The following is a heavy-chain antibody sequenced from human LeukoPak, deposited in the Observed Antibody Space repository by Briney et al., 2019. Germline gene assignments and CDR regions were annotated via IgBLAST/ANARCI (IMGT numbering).Heavy chain of an antibody. J-gene: IGHJ4*02. CDR3: ARASCCSSTSCSHAFLNY. V-gene: IGHV3-21*01. D-gene: IGHD2-2*01. CDR2: ISSSSSYI. Sequence: PGGSLRLSCAASGFTFSSYSMNWVRQAPGKGLEWVSSISSSSSYIYYADSVKGRFTISRDNAKNSLYLQMNSLRAEDTAVYYCARASCCSSTSCSHAFLNYWGQGTLVTVSS. CDR1: GFTFSSYS.